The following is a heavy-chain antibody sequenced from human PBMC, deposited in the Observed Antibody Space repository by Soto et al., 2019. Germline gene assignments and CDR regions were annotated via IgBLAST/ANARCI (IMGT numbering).Heavy chain of an antibody. Sequence: SETLSLTCTVSGGSISSYYWSWVRQRPGKGLEWIGDIYYSGGSNYNPSVKSRVTISVDTSKNQFSLKLSSVTSVDAAVYYCARTRIFGVAGFDYWGQGTLVPVSS. CDR2: IYYSGGS. CDR3: ARTRIFGVAGFDY. V-gene: IGHV4-59*01. CDR1: GGSISSYY. D-gene: IGHD3-3*01. J-gene: IGHJ4*02.